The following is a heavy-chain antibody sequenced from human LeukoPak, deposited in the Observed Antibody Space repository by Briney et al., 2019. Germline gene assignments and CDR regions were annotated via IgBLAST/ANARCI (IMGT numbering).Heavy chain of an antibody. J-gene: IGHJ4*02. CDR3: ARDNYDSSGPYYFDY. CDR1: GFTFSSFG. V-gene: IGHV3-23*01. D-gene: IGHD3-22*01. CDR2: ISDNGGSI. Sequence: GGSLRLSCAASGFTFSSFGMTWVRQAPGKGLEWVSAISDNGGSIFYADSVKGRFTISRDNARNSLYLQMNSLRAEDTAVYYCARDNYDSSGPYYFDYWGQGTLVTVSS.